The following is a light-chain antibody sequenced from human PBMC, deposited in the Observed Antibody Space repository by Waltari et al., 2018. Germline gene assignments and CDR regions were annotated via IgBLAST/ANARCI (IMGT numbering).Light chain of an antibody. J-gene: IGLJ2*01. V-gene: IGLV3-1*01. Sequence: SYELSQPPSMSVSPGQTASITCSGDKLGDKFASWYHQKPGQAPVLVIFQENKRPSGVPGRFSGSNSGNTATLTISGTQAMDEADYYCQAWDSSTLVFGGGTKLTVL. CDR1: KLGDKF. CDR3: QAWDSSTLV. CDR2: QEN.